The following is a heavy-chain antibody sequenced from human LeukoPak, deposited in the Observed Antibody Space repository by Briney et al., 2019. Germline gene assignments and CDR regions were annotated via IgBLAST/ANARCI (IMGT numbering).Heavy chain of an antibody. Sequence: SETLSLTCTVSGDSISSSSYYWGWIRQPPGKGLEWIGYIYYSGSTNYNPSLKSRVTISVDTSKNQFSLKLSSVTAADTAVYYCARHVGMITFGGVINWFDPWGQGTLVTVSS. J-gene: IGHJ5*02. V-gene: IGHV4-61*05. CDR1: GDSISSSSYY. CDR3: ARHVGMITFGGVINWFDP. D-gene: IGHD3-16*01. CDR2: IYYSGST.